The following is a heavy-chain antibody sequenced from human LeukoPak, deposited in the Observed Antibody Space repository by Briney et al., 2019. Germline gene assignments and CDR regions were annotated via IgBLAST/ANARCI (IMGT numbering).Heavy chain of an antibody. V-gene: IGHV4-59*01. J-gene: IGHJ4*02. CDR1: GGSLINYY. CDR3: ARVSSSGILDY. D-gene: IGHD3-22*01. Sequence: PSETLSLTCTVSGGSLINYYWSWIRQPPGKGLEWIGYIYYSGSTNYNPSLKSRVTISVDTSKNQFSVKLSYVTAADTPVYYCARVSSSGILDYWGQGTLVTVSS. CDR2: IYYSGST.